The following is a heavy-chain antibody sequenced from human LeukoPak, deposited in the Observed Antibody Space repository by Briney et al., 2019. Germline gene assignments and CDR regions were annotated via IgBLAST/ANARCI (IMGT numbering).Heavy chain of an antibody. J-gene: IGHJ4*02. CDR3: ARGKTTYYYGSGSYHKTFYFDY. CDR1: GGSFSGYY. V-gene: IGHV4-34*01. Sequence: PETLSLTCAVYGGSFSGYYWSWIRQPPGKGLEWIGEINHSGSTNYNPSLKSRVTISVDTSKNQFSLKLSSVTAADTAVYYCARGKTTYYYGSGSYHKTFYFDYWGQGTLVTVSS. D-gene: IGHD3-10*01. CDR2: INHSGST.